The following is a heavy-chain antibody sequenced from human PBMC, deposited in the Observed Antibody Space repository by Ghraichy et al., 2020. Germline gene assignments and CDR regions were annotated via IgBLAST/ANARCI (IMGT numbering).Heavy chain of an antibody. D-gene: IGHD4-17*01. J-gene: IGHJ4*02. V-gene: IGHV2-5*02. Sequence: SGPTLVKPTQTLTLTCTFFGFSLTTSGVAVGWIRQPPGRALEWLALIYWDDAKSYTPSLTTRLTITKGTSKNQVVLTMTNMDPADTGTYYCALRHYDDTLYSFDYWGQGTVVTVAS. CDR2: IYWDDAK. CDR1: GFSLTTSGVA. CDR3: ALRHYDDTLYSFDY.